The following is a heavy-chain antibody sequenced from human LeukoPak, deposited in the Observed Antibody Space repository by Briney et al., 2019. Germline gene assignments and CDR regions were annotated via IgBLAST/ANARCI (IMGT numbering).Heavy chain of an antibody. CDR3: IYSGGNYFHY. D-gene: IGHD4-23*01. Sequence: GGSLRLSCAASGFTFSSYAMSWVRQAPGKGLEWVSAISGSGSGTYYADSVKGRFTISRDNSRNTLFLQMDSLRADDTAVYYCIYSGGNYFHYWGQGALVTVSS. J-gene: IGHJ4*02. CDR1: GFTFSSYA. CDR2: ISGSGSGT. V-gene: IGHV3-23*01.